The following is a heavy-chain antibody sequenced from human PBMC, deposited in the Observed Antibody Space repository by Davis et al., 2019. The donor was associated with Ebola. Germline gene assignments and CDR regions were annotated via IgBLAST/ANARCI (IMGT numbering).Heavy chain of an antibody. CDR2: MKHDGPSQ. Sequence: PGGSLRLSCAASGFSFSNYWMSWVRQAPGKGLEWVANMKHDGPSQYQMDSLKGRFTISRDNARNSLFLQVNNLRSDDTAVYYCARGGGTMENRYWGQGTLVTVSS. V-gene: IGHV3-7*04. CDR1: GFSFSNYW. D-gene: IGHD4/OR15-4a*01. CDR3: ARGGGTMENRY. J-gene: IGHJ4*02.